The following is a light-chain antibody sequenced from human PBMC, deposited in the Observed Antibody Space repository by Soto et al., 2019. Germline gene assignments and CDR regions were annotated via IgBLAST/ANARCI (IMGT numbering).Light chain of an antibody. CDR2: GAS. V-gene: IGKV3-15*01. CDR1: QSISLT. Sequence: EIVMTQSPATLSVSPGERATLSCRASQSISLTLAWYQQTPGQAPRLLIYGASTRATGIPARFSGSGSGTEFTLTISSLQSEDFAVYYCQQYNNWAFGGGTKVDIK. CDR3: QQYNNWA. J-gene: IGKJ4*01.